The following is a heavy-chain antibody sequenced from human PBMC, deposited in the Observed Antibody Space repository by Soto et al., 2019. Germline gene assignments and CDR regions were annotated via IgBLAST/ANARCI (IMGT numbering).Heavy chain of an antibody. Sequence: GLVKGSCKASGYTFTSYYMHWGRQAPGQGLEWMGIINPSGGSTSYAQKFQGRVTMTRDTSTSTVYMELSSLRSEDTAVYYCASYLEWLSPDGMDVWGQGTTVTVSS. V-gene: IGHV1-46*01. CDR3: ASYLEWLSPDGMDV. CDR1: GYTFTSYY. CDR2: INPSGGST. J-gene: IGHJ6*02. D-gene: IGHD3-3*01.